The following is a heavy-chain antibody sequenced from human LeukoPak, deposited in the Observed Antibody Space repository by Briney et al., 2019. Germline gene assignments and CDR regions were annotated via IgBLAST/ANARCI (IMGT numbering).Heavy chain of an antibody. V-gene: IGHV1-69*01. CDR3: AREAIGGPRFSYYMDV. CDR2: IIPIFGTA. J-gene: IGHJ6*03. D-gene: IGHD3-16*01. CDR1: GGTFSSYA. Sequence: SVKVSCKASGGTFSSYAISWVRQAPGQGLEWMGGIIPIFGTANYAQKLRGRVTITADESTSTAYMELSSLRSEDTAVYYCAREAIGGPRFSYYMDVWGKGTRVTVSS.